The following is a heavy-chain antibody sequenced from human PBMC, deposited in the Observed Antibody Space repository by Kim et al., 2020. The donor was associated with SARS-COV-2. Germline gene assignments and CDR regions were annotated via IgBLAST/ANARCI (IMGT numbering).Heavy chain of an antibody. J-gene: IGHJ6*02. V-gene: IGHV4-59*13. CDR2: IYYSGST. Sequence: SETLSLTCTVSGGSISSYYWSWIRQPPGKGLEWIGYIYYSGSTNYNPSLKSRVTISVDTSKNQFSLKLSSVTAADTAVYYCARAEVGENSYGPAGYYYGMDVWGQGTTVTVSS. CDR3: ARAEVGENSYGPAGYYYGMDV. D-gene: IGHD5-18*01. CDR1: GGSISSYY.